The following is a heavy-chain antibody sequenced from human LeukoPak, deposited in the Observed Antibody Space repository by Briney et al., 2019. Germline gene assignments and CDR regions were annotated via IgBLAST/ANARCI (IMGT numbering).Heavy chain of an antibody. Sequence: GGSLRLSCAASGFTFSSYAMSWVRQAPGKGLEWVSAISGSGGSTYYADSVKGRFTISRDNSENTLYLQMNSLRAEDTAVYYCANEIIAAAGNRTDYWGQGTLVTVSS. CDR3: ANEIIAAAGNRTDY. V-gene: IGHV3-23*01. CDR1: GFTFSSYA. D-gene: IGHD6-13*01. CDR2: ISGSGGST. J-gene: IGHJ4*02.